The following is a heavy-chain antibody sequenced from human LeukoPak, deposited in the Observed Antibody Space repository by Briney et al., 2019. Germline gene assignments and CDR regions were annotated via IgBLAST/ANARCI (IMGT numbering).Heavy chain of an antibody. CDR1: GGTFSSYA. J-gene: IGHJ4*02. V-gene: IGHV1-69*13. Sequence: SVKVSCKASGGTFSSYAISWVRQAPGQGLEWMGGIIPIFGTANYAQKFQGRVTITADESTSTAYMELSSLRSEDTAVYYCARQGYSGHSQGAADYWGQGTLVTVSS. CDR3: ARQGYSGHSQGAADY. CDR2: IIPIFGTA. D-gene: IGHD4-23*01.